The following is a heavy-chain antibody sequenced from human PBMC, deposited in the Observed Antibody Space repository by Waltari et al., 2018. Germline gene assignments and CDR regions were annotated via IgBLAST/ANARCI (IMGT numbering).Heavy chain of an antibody. CDR3: ARGGQRDGDYDY. CDR2: IIPSLGTA. CDR1: GGTFSSYA. Sequence: QVQLVQSGAEVKKPGSSVKVSCKASGGTFSSYAISWVRQAPGQGLEWMGRIIPSLGTANYAQKFQCRVTITADKSTGTAYMELGRLRSEDTAVYYCARGGQRDGDYDYWGQGTLVTVSS. J-gene: IGHJ4*02. V-gene: IGHV1-69*08. D-gene: IGHD2-21*01.